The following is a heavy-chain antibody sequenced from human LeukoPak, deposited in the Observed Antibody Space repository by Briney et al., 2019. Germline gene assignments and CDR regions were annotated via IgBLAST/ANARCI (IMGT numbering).Heavy chain of an antibody. D-gene: IGHD3-22*01. CDR2: IGWNSGSI. Sequence: GGSLRLSCAASGFTFDDYAMHWVRQAPGKGLEWVSGIGWNSGSIGYADSVKGRFTISRDNAKNSLYLQMNSLRAEDMALYYCAKDRRSSGYYRGPFDYWGQGTLVTVSS. J-gene: IGHJ4*02. CDR3: AKDRRSSGYYRGPFDY. V-gene: IGHV3-9*03. CDR1: GFTFDDYA.